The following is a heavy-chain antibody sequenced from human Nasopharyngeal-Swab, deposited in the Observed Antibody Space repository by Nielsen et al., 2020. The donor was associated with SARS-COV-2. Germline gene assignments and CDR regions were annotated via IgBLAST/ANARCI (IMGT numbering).Heavy chain of an antibody. CDR2: ISTQTGYT. D-gene: IGHD3-10*01. CDR3: ARGRGPTDY. V-gene: IGHV1-18*01. Sequence: ASVEVSCKGSGFTFLSFDVTWVRPAPGPGVEWMGRISTQTGYTNYAQRFQGRVTMTTDTFTTTAYMELRSLRFDDAAVYYCARGRGPTDYWGQGTLVTVSS. J-gene: IGHJ4*02. CDR1: GFTFLSFD.